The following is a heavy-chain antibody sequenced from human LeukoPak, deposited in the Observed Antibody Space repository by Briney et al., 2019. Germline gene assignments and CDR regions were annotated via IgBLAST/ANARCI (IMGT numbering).Heavy chain of an antibody. D-gene: IGHD1-26*01. Sequence: SETLSLTCTVSGVSISSYSWNWIRLPAGRGLEWIGHIFASGTTSYNPSLKSRVTMSVDTSKNQFSLKVTSVTAADTAVYYCASSGGSSSFDYWGQGTLATVSS. J-gene: IGHJ4*02. CDR1: GVSISSYS. CDR2: IFASGTT. V-gene: IGHV4-4*07. CDR3: ASSGGSSSFDY.